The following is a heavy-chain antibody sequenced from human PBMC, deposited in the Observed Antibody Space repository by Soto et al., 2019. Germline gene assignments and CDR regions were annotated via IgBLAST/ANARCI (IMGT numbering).Heavy chain of an antibody. J-gene: IGHJ6*02. V-gene: IGHV1-69*12. D-gene: IGHD6-13*01. CDR2: IIPIFGTA. CDR1: GGTFSSYA. CDR3: ARVAGKNYYYYGMDV. Sequence: QVQLVQSGAEVKKPGSSVKVSCKASGGTFSSYAISWVRQAPGQGLEWMGGIIPIFGTANYAQKFQGRVTMXXDXSXXTAYMELSSLRSEDTAVYYCARVAGKNYYYYGMDVWGQGTTVTVSS.